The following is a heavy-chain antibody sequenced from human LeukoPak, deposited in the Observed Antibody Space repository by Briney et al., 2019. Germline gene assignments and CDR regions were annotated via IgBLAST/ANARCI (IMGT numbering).Heavy chain of an antibody. D-gene: IGHD3-10*01. Sequence: ASVKVSCKASGYTFTSYGISWVRQAPGQGLEWMGWISAYNGNTNYAQKLQGRVTMTTDTSTSTAYMELRSLRSDDTAVYYCANSGPFRRANDAFDIWGQGTMVTVSS. CDR3: ANSGPFRRANDAFDI. CDR1: GYTFTSYG. V-gene: IGHV1-18*01. CDR2: ISAYNGNT. J-gene: IGHJ3*02.